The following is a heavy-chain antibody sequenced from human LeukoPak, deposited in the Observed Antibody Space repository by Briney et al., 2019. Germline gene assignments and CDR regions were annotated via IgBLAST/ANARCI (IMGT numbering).Heavy chain of an antibody. V-gene: IGHV1-8*01. J-gene: IGHJ5*02. D-gene: IGHD6-13*01. CDR3: ARGGLRAGTGGFDP. CDR1: GYTFTTYD. CDR2: MTPNSGNT. Sequence: ASVKVSCKASGYTFTTYDIDWVRQAPGQGLEWMGWMTPNSGNTGYAQKFQGRVTMTRNTSISTAYMELSSLRSDDTAVYYCARGGLRAGTGGFDPWGQGTLVTVSS.